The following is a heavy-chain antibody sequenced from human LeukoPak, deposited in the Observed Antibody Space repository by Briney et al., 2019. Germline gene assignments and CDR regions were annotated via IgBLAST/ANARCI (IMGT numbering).Heavy chain of an antibody. V-gene: IGHV3-13*01. CDR3: ARGPPRGKYYYMHV. J-gene: IGHJ6*03. D-gene: IGHD1-1*01. Sequence: PGGSLRLSCAASGLTFSSFDMHWVRQPTGQGLEWVSTIGTASDTYYPGSVEGRFTLSRDNAKNSLYLQMNSLTAGDTAVYYCARGPPRGKYYYMHVWGKGTTVTVSS. CDR1: GLTFSSFD. CDR2: IGTASDT.